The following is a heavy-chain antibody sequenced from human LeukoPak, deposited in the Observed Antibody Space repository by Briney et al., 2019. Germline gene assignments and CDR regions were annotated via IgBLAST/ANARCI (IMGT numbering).Heavy chain of an antibody. D-gene: IGHD4-17*01. CDR1: GVTFSSYW. J-gene: IGHJ4*02. CDR2: IKQDGSEI. CDR3: ARRHHYGFLDS. V-gene: IGHV3-7*04. Sequence: PGGSLRLSCAASGVTFSSYWMTWVRQAPGKGLEWVANIKQDGSEIFYVDSVKGRFTISRDNPKNSLYLQTNSLRAEDTALYYCARRHHYGFLDSWGQGTLVTVSS.